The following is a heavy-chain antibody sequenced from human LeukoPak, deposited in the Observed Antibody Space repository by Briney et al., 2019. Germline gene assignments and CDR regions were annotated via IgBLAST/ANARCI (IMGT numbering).Heavy chain of an antibody. Sequence: TGGSLRLSCAASGFTFNNAWMSWVRQAPAKGLEWVGRIKSKTDGGTKDYAAPVKGRFTISRDDSKNTRYLQMNSLKTADTALYYCTTHLYSGSYSDYWGQGTLVTVSS. D-gene: IGHD1-26*01. V-gene: IGHV3-15*01. CDR1: GFTFNNAW. CDR2: IKSKTDGGTK. CDR3: TTHLYSGSYSDY. J-gene: IGHJ4*02.